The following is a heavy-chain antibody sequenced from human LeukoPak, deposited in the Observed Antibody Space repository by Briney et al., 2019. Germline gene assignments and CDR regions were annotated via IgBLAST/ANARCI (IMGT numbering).Heavy chain of an antibody. CDR3: ARGSLGDPFTDDAFDI. J-gene: IGHJ3*02. CDR2: IYYSGST. CDR1: GGSISSYY. D-gene: IGHD3-16*01. Sequence: SETPSLTCTVSGGSISSYYWSWIRQPPGKGMEWIGYIYYSGSTNSNPSLKSRVTISVDTSKNQFSLKLSSVTAADTAVYYCARGSLGDPFTDDAFDIWGQGTMVTVSS. V-gene: IGHV4-59*01.